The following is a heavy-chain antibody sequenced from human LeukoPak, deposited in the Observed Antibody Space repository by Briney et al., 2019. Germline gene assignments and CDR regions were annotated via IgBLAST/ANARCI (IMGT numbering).Heavy chain of an antibody. J-gene: IGHJ4*02. CDR3: AKEYSGYDFDY. D-gene: IGHD5-12*01. CDR1: GFTLRSYD. CDR2: TSGSGVNS. Sequence: GGSLGLSCAASGFTLRSYDMSWVRQAPGKGLEWVAATSGSGVNSYYADSVRGRFTISRDNSQNTLYLQMDSLRAEDTALYYCAKEYSGYDFDYWGQGTLVTVSS. V-gene: IGHV3-23*01.